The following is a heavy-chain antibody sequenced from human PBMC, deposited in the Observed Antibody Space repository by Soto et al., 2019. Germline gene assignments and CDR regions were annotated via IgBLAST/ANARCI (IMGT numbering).Heavy chain of an antibody. D-gene: IGHD2-21*02. Sequence: QVQLQESGPGLVKPSETLSLTCTVSGDSISSYYWSWIRQPPGKGLEWIGNIYHSGSTNYSPSLKRRVTISVDTSKNHVSLTRTTATAADPAAYSGARPDCGGGCCYLDYWGQGILVTVCS. V-gene: IGHV4-59*08. CDR3: ARPDCGGGCCYLDY. J-gene: IGHJ4*02. CDR2: IYHSGST. CDR1: GDSISSYY.